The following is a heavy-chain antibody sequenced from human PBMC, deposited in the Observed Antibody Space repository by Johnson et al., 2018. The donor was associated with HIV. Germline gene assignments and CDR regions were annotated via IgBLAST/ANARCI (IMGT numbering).Heavy chain of an antibody. CDR3: ARAAYCGGDCYSGSRLDAFDI. J-gene: IGHJ3*02. V-gene: IGHV3-11*04. CDR1: GFTFSDYY. Sequence: QVKLVESGGGLVKPGGSLRLSCAASGFTFSDYYMSWIRQAPGKGLEWVSYISSSGSTIYYADSVKGRVTISRDNAKNSLYLQMNSLRAEDTAVYYCARAAYCGGDCYSGSRLDAFDIWGQGTMVTVSS. CDR2: ISSSGSTI. D-gene: IGHD2-21*02.